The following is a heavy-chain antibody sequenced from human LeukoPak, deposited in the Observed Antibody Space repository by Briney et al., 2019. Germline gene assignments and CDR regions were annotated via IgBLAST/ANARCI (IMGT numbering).Heavy chain of an antibody. J-gene: IGHJ4*02. CDR2: ISWNSGSI. CDR3: AKLIAVAGTDY. V-gene: IGHV3-9*01. Sequence: GRSLRLSCAASGFTFDDYAMHWVRQAPGKGLEWVSGISWNSGSIGYADSVKGRFTISRDNAKNSLYLQMNSLRAEDTALYYCAKLIAVAGTDYWGQGTLVTVSS. CDR1: GFTFDDYA. D-gene: IGHD6-19*01.